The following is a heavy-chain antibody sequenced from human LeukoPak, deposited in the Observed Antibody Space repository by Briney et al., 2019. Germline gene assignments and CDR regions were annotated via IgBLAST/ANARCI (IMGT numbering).Heavy chain of an antibody. CDR3: ARDALAGSAAFDT. V-gene: IGHV6-1*01. D-gene: IGHD6-13*01. CDR1: GDRVSSNSAA. Sequence: SQTLSLTCAISGDRVSSNSAAWNWIRQSPSRGLEWLGRTYYRSKWYNDYAVSVKSRITINPDTSKNQYSLQLSSVTPEDTAVYYCARDALAGSAAFDTWGQGTMVTVSS. CDR2: TYYRSKWYN. J-gene: IGHJ3*02.